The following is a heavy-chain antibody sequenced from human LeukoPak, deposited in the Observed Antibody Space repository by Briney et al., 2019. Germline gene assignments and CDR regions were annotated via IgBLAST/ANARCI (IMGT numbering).Heavy chain of an antibody. CDR1: GYTFTGYY. D-gene: IGHD2-2*01. CDR2: INPNSGGT. CDR3: ARDEYCSSTSCYSHFDY. V-gene: IGHV1-2*02. Sequence: ASVKVSRKASGYTFTGYYMHWVRQAPGQGLEWMGWINPNSGGTNYAQKFQGRVTMTRDMSTSTVYMELSSLRSEDTAVYYCARDEYCSSTSCYSHFDYWGQGTLVTVSS. J-gene: IGHJ4*02.